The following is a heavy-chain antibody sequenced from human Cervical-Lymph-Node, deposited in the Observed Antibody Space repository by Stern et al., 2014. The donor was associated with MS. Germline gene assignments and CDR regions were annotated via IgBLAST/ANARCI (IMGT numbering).Heavy chain of an antibody. CDR1: GFTFDDHA. Sequence: EVQLVESGGGLVQPGRSLRLSCTASGFTFDDHAMHWVRQTPAKGLEWVAGISWNSNSIAQADSVNGRLTISRGNANQSPYLALHSLRPEDPALYYCVKDVESRIAVSFDHWGQGTLVTVSS. CDR2: ISWNSNSI. CDR3: VKDVESRIAVSFDH. D-gene: IGHD5-24*01. V-gene: IGHV3-9*01. J-gene: IGHJ4*02.